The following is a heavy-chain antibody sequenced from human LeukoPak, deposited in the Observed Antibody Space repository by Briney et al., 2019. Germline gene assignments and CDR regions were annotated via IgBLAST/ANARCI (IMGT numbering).Heavy chain of an antibody. CDR1: AFSFASYN. CDR3: ARDGGHWDQDY. Sequence: ASVKVSCKASAFSFASYNIHWVRQAPGQGLEWMGIINPSGDTTYAQKFQGRVTMTRDTSTSTVYMELSSLRSEDTAVYYCARDGGHWDQDYWGQGTLVTVSS. CDR2: INPSGDT. J-gene: IGHJ4*02. D-gene: IGHD7-27*01. V-gene: IGHV1-46*01.